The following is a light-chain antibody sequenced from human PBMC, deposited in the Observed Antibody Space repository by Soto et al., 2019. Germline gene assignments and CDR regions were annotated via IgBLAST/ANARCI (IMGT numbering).Light chain of an antibody. J-gene: IGLJ3*02. CDR3: ETWDSNTWV. CDR2: LEGSGSY. CDR1: SGHSSYI. V-gene: IGLV4-60*02. Sequence: HPVLTQSSSASASLGSSVKLTCTLGSGHSSYIIAWHQQQPGKAPRYLMRLEGSGSYNKGSGVPDRFSGSSSGADRYLTISNLQFEAEADYYCETWDSNTWVFGGGTKLTVL.